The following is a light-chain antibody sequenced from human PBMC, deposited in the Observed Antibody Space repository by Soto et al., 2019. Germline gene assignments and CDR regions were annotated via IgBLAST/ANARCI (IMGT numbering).Light chain of an antibody. CDR2: GAS. V-gene: IGKV3-15*01. Sequence: IFMTQSPSTLSVSALEIATLSCRASQSVSSNFAWYQQKPGQAPRLLIYGASTRATGIPARFSGSGSATEFTLTISSLQYEDFAVYFCQQYYNWPLTFGGGTKV. CDR1: QSVSSN. J-gene: IGKJ4*01. CDR3: QQYYNWPLT.